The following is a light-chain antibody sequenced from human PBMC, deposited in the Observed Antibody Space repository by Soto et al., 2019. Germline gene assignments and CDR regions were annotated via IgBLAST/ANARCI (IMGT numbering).Light chain of an antibody. CDR2: DAS. V-gene: IGKV1-13*02. CDR3: QQFNTYPTWT. Sequence: LSASVGDRVTITCRASQGISSALAWYQQKAGKAPNLLIYDASSLESGVPSRFSGSGSGTDFTLSISSLQPEDFATYYCQQFNTYPTWTFGQGTKVDIK. CDR1: QGISSA. J-gene: IGKJ1*01.